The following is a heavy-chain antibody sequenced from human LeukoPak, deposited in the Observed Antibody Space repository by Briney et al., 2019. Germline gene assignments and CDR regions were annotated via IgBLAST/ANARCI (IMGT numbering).Heavy chain of an antibody. J-gene: IGHJ4*02. Sequence: SETLSLTCTVSGVSISSSSYYWTWIRQPPGKGLEWVGTIYYNGITFYNPSLKSRVTISVDTSKSQFSLKLTSVTAADTAVYYCASAITIFGVVIRGADYWGQGTLVTVSS. D-gene: IGHD3-3*01. CDR1: GVSISSSSYY. CDR2: IYYNGIT. V-gene: IGHV4-39*07. CDR3: ASAITIFGVVIRGADY.